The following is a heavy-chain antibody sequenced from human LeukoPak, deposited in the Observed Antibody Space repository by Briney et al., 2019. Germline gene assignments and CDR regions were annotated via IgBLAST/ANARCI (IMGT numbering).Heavy chain of an antibody. CDR2: INTNTGNP. CDR3: ARDRSVGATWRYWFDP. J-gene: IGHJ5*02. V-gene: IGHV7-4-1*02. D-gene: IGHD1-26*01. Sequence: ASVKVSCKASGYTFTSYAMNWVRQAPGQGLEWMGWINTNTGNPTYAQGFTGRFVFSLDTSVSTAYLQISSLKAEDTAVYYCARDRSVGATWRYWFDPWGQGTLVTVSS. CDR1: GYTFTSYA.